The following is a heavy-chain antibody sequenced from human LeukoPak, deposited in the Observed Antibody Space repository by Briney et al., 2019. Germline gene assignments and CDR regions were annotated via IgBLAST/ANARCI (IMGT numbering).Heavy chain of an antibody. CDR1: XXXXXSXA. D-gene: IGHD4-17*01. V-gene: IGHV1-69*01. CDR3: AGVGDHNWFDP. Sequence: KASXXXXXSXAIXXXRQAPGQGLEWMGGIIPIFGTANYAQKFQGRVTITADESTSTAYMELSSLRSEDTAVYYCAGVGDHNWFDPWGQGTLVTVSS. J-gene: IGHJ5*02. CDR2: IIPIFGTA.